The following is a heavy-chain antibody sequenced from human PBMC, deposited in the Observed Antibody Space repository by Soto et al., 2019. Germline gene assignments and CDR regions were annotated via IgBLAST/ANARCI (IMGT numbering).Heavy chain of an antibody. D-gene: IGHD3-10*01. CDR1: GDTFSGDA. CDR2: IIPVYGIV. V-gene: IGHV1-69*01. Sequence: QVQLVQSGAEVKKPGSSVTVSCKASGDTFSGDAISWVRQAPGQGLEWMGGIIPVYGIVTHAQKFQGRLTISADEVSSTAYMALSSLRSEDTAVYYCGKREKIYTSGTYRFSYHGMDVWGQGTGVIVSS. CDR3: GKREKIYTSGTYRFSYHGMDV. J-gene: IGHJ6*02.